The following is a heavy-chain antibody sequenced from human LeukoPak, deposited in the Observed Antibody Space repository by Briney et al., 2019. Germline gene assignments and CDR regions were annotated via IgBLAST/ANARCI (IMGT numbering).Heavy chain of an antibody. J-gene: IGHJ6*04. CDR2: ISYDGSNK. D-gene: IGHD3-9*01. CDR1: GFTFSSYA. CDR3: ARDPLRYFDWLLTLSYGMDV. V-gene: IGHV3-30*04. Sequence: GGSLRLSCAASGFTFSSYAMHWVRQAPGKGLEWVAVISYDGSNKYYADSVKGRFTISRDNSKNTLYLQMNSLRAEDTAAYYCARDPLRYFDWLLTLSYGMDVWGKGTTVTVSS.